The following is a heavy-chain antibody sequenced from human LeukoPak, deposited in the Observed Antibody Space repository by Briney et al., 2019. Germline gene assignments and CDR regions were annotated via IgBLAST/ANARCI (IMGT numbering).Heavy chain of an antibody. CDR2: IYHSGST. CDR1: GGSISGGGHS. Sequence: PSETLSLTCAVSGGSISGGGHSWSWIRQPPGKGLEWIGYIYHSGSTYYNPSLKSRVTISVDRSKNQFSLNLHSVTAADSAVYYCARVSVAGTGPDYWGQGTLVTVSS. D-gene: IGHD6-19*01. V-gene: IGHV4-30-2*01. J-gene: IGHJ4*02. CDR3: ARVSVAGTGPDY.